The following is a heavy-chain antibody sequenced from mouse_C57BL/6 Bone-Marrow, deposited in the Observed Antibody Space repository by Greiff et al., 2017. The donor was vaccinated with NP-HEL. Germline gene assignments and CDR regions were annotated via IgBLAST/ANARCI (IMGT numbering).Heavy chain of an antibody. V-gene: IGHV5-6*01. CDR1: GFTFSSYG. Sequence: VQLQQSGGDLVKPGGSLKLSCAASGFTFSSYGMSWVRQTPDKRLEWVATISSGGSYTYYPDSVKGRFTISRGNAKNTLYLQMSSLKSEDTAMYYCARHKGLRRGFAYWGQGTLVTVSA. CDR2: ISSGGSYT. CDR3: ARHKGLRRGFAY. D-gene: IGHD2-2*01. J-gene: IGHJ3*01.